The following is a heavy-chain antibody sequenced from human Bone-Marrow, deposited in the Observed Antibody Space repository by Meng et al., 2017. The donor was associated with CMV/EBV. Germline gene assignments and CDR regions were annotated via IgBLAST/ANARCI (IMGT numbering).Heavy chain of an antibody. D-gene: IGHD6-13*01. J-gene: IGHJ4*02. Sequence: ASVKVSCKASGYTFTAHYFHWVRQAPGQGLEWMGWIHPHRGDTNYAQQFQGRVTLTRDTSINTGYMELTRLTSDDTAVYYCARDSNRGPDHWGQGTLVTVSS. V-gene: IGHV1-2*02. CDR3: ARDSNRGPDH. CDR1: GYTFTAHY. CDR2: IHPHRGDT.